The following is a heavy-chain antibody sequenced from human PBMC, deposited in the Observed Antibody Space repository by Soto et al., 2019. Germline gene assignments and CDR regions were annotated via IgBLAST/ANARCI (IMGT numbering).Heavy chain of an antibody. CDR1: GYTFTIYY. V-gene: IGHV1-46*01. CDR3: ASHTQYYYDSSGYFGGAFDI. Sequence: ASVKVSCKASGYTFTIYYMHWVRQAPGQGLEWMGIINPSGGSTSYAQKFQGRVTMTRDTSTSTVYMELSSLRSEDTAVYYCASHTQYYYDSSGYFGGAFDIWGQGTMVTVSS. J-gene: IGHJ3*02. CDR2: INPSGGST. D-gene: IGHD3-22*01.